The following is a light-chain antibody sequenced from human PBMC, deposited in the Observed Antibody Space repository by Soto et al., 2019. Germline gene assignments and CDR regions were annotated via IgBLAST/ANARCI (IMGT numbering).Light chain of an antibody. CDR2: EDN. CDR1: SSNIGAGYD. CDR3: QSYDSSLSGYV. Sequence: QSVLTQPPSVSGAPGQRVTISCTGSSSNIGAGYDLHRYQQLPGTAPKLLIYEDNNRPSGVPDRFSGSKSGTSASLAITGLQAEDEADYYCQSYDSSLSGYVFGTGTKVTVL. J-gene: IGLJ1*01. V-gene: IGLV1-40*01.